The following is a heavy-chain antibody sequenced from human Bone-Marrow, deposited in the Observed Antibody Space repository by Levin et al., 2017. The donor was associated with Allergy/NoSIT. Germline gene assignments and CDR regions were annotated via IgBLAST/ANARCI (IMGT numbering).Heavy chain of an antibody. CDR1: GFIFSNAW. V-gene: IGHV3-15*04. CDR3: TTGFGDG. J-gene: IGHJ4*02. Sequence: NAGGSLRLSCAASGFIFSNAWMSWVRQAPGKGLEWVGRTESKTDGGTADYAAPVKGRFTISRDDSKNMLYLQMNSLKTEDTAIYYCTTGFGDGWGQGTLVTVSS. D-gene: IGHD3-10*01. CDR2: TESKTDGGTA.